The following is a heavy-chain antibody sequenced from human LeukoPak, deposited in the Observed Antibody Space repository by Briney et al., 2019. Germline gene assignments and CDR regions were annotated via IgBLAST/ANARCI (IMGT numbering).Heavy chain of an antibody. CDR1: GYTFTNYY. Sequence: GASLKVSCKASGYTFTNYYMHWVRQAPGQGLEWMGLINPTGTGTNYAQKFRGRVTLTRDTSTTTVYMELSSLRSEDTAVYYCAREESGGYFDYWGQGAPVTVSS. D-gene: IGHD2-8*02. CDR3: AREESGGYFDY. J-gene: IGHJ4*02. V-gene: IGHV1-46*01. CDR2: INPTGTGT.